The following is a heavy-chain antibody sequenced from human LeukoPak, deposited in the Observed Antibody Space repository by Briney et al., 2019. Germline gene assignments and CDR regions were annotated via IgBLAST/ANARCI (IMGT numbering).Heavy chain of an antibody. J-gene: IGHJ4*02. V-gene: IGHV4-61*05. CDR3: ATLGLLRGAGFNLATHFDY. CDR2: IYYSGST. CDR1: GGSISSSSYY. D-gene: IGHD1-26*01. Sequence: SETLSLTCTVSGGSISSSSYYWGWIRQPPGKGLEWIGYIYYSGSTNYNPSLKSRVTISVDTSKNQFSLSLTSVTAADTAVYYCATLGLLRGAGFNLATHFDYWGQGTLVAVSS.